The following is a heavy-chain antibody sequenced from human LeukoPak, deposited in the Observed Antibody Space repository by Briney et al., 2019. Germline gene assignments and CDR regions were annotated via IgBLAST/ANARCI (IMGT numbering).Heavy chain of an antibody. J-gene: IGHJ5*02. D-gene: IGHD2-21*02. Sequence: GESLKISCKGSGYTFTSYWIGWVRQMPGKGLEWMGIIYPGDSDTRYSPSFQGQVTISADKSISTAYLQWTSLKASDTAMYYCARLPYCGGDCFPNWFDPWGQGTLVTVSS. CDR1: GYTFTSYW. V-gene: IGHV5-51*01. CDR2: IYPGDSDT. CDR3: ARLPYCGGDCFPNWFDP.